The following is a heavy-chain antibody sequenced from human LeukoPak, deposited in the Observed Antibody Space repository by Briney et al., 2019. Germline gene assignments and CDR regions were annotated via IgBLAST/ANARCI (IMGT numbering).Heavy chain of an antibody. J-gene: IGHJ6*03. Sequence: SETLSLTCAVHGGSFSGYYWTWIRQSPGKGLEWIGEINPSGSTYYNPSLKSRLTISRDTSKNQFSLRLSSVTAADTAVYYCARGRQEISMILVVMTGVSYHLDVWGIGTTVTVS. D-gene: IGHD3-22*01. V-gene: IGHV4-34*01. CDR2: INPSGST. CDR1: GGSFSGYY. CDR3: ARGRQEISMILVVMTGVSYHLDV.